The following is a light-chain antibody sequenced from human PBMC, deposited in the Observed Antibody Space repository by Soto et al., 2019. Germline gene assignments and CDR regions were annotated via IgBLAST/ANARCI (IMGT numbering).Light chain of an antibody. CDR2: KNN. CDR3: AAWDDSLSGRV. CDR1: SSNIGSQY. J-gene: IGLJ3*02. Sequence: QLVLTQPPSASGTPGQSITISCSGSSSNIGSQYVYWYQQLPGTAPTVVIYKNNERPSGVPDRFSGSKSGTSASLAISGLRSEDEADYYCAAWDDSLSGRVFGGGTKVTVL. V-gene: IGLV1-47*01.